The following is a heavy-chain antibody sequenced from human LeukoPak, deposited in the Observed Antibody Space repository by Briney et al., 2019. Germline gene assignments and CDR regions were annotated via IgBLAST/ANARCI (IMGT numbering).Heavy chain of an antibody. CDR2: MNPNSGNT. J-gene: IGHJ3*02. D-gene: IGHD6-13*01. Sequence: ASVKVSCKASGYTFTGYYMHWVRQATGQGLEWMGWMNPNSGNTGYAQKFQGRVTITRNTSISTAYMELSSLRSEDTAVYYCARGRRSSSWSKDAFDIWGQGTMVTVSS. CDR3: ARGRRSSSWSKDAFDI. V-gene: IGHV1-8*03. CDR1: GYTFTGYY.